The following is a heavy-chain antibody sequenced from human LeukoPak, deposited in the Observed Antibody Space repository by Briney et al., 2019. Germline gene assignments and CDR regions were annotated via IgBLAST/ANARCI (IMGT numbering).Heavy chain of an antibody. CDR3: ARHLDPYSTFGPYYFDY. CDR1: GGSFSGYY. Sequence: PSETLSLTCAVYGGSFSGYYWSWIRQPPGKGLEWIGEINHSGSTNYNPSLKSRVTISVDTSKNQFSLKLGSVTAADTAVYYCARHLDPYSTFGPYYFDYWGQGTLVTVSS. J-gene: IGHJ4*02. D-gene: IGHD3/OR15-3a*01. V-gene: IGHV4-34*01. CDR2: INHSGST.